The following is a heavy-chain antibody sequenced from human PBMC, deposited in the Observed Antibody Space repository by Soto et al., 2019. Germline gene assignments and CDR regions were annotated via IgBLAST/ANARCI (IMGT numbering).Heavy chain of an antibody. J-gene: IGHJ4*02. Sequence: SVKVSCKASGGTFSSYTISWVRQAPGQGLEWMGRIIPILGIANYAQKFQGRVTITAEKSTSTAYMELNSLKTEDTAVYYCTAKSYTLNVDYWGQGTLVTVSS. CDR1: GGTFSSYT. V-gene: IGHV1-69*02. CDR2: IIPILGIA. CDR3: TAKSYTLNVDY. D-gene: IGHD3-16*01.